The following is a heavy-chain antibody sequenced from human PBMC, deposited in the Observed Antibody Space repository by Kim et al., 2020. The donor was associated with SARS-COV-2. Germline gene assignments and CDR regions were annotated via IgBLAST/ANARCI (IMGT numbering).Heavy chain of an antibody. V-gene: IGHV3-30-3*01. CDR3: ARPYPQDLKVAFDL. J-gene: IGHJ3*01. Sequence: GGSLRLSCAASGFPFSDLPLNWVRQAPGKGLEWVALISYDGDFKYYADSLKGRFTISRDNSKNTLYLDMSGLRIEDSAVYYCARPYPQDLKVAFDLWGRGTMVTVPS. CDR1: GFPFSDLP. CDR2: ISYDGDFK.